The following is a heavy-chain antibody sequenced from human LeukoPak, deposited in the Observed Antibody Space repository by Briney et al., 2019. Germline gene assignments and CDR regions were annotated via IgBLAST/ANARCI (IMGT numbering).Heavy chain of an antibody. V-gene: IGHV4-59*08. CDR2: VYYSGST. J-gene: IGHJ4*02. CDR1: GGSMSSYY. CDR3: ARGARAGYNLEPFDY. Sequence: SETLSLTCTVSGGSMSSYYWSWIRQPPGKGLEWIGYVYYSGSTKYNPSLKSRVTISVDTSKNQFSLKLSSVTAADTAVYYCARGARAGYNLEPFDYWGQGTLVTVSS. D-gene: IGHD5-24*01.